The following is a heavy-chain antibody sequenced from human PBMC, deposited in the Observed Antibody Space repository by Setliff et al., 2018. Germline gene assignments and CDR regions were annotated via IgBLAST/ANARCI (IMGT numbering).Heavy chain of an antibody. CDR3: AREQSNYDFWSGYYGSYYYYMDV. V-gene: IGHV4-61*09. J-gene: IGHJ6*03. CDR1: GGSISSGSYY. CDR2: IYTSGST. D-gene: IGHD3-3*01. Sequence: LSLTCTVSGGSISSGSYYWSWIRQPAGKGLEWIGHIYTSGSTNYNPSLKSRVTISVDTSKNQFSLKLSSVTAADTAVYYCAREQSNYDFWSGYYGSYYYYMDVWGKGTTVT.